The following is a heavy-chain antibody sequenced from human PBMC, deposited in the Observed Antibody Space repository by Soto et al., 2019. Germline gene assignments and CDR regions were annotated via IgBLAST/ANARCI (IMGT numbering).Heavy chain of an antibody. CDR2: INHSGST. Sequence: QVQLQQWGAGLLKPSETLSLTCAVYGGSFSGYYWSWIRQPPGKGLEWIGEINHSGSTNYNPSLKXXVXIXEDTSTNQFSLKLSSVTAADTAVYYCARGRLGIGDYWGQGTLVTVSS. J-gene: IGHJ4*02. CDR3: ARGRLGIGDY. CDR1: GGSFSGYY. D-gene: IGHD7-27*01. V-gene: IGHV4-34*01.